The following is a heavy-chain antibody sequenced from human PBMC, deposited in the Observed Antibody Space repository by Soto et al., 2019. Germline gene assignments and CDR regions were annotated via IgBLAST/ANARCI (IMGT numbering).Heavy chain of an antibody. D-gene: IGHD4-17*01. CDR2: INTYNGNT. CDR3: ARDLHGDPYY. Sequence: GASVTVSCQASGYTFTSYGISWVRQAPGQGLEWMGWINTYNGNTNHAQKLQGRVTMTTDTSTSTAYMELRSLRSDDTAVYYCARDLHGDPYYWGQGTLVTVSS. CDR1: GYTFTSYG. J-gene: IGHJ4*02. V-gene: IGHV1-18*01.